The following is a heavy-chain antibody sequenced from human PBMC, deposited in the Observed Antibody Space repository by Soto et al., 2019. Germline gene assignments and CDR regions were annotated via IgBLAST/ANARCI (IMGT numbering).Heavy chain of an antibody. Sequence: PGGSLRLSCAASGFTFSSYAMSWVRQAPGKGLEWVSAISGSGGSTYYADSVKGRFTISRDNSKNTLYLQMNSLRAEDTAVYYCAKRLWIGELFSLGLFAYGGQGTLVTVSS. CDR2: ISGSGGST. CDR3: AKRLWIGELFSLGLFAY. V-gene: IGHV3-23*01. J-gene: IGHJ4*02. CDR1: GFTFSSYA. D-gene: IGHD3-10*01.